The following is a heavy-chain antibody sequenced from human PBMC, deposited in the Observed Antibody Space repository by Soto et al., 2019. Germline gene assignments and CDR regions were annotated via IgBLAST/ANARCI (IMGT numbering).Heavy chain of an antibody. D-gene: IGHD1-26*01. J-gene: IGHJ4*02. V-gene: IGHV3-15*02. CDR1: GFTFNNAR. CDR2: IDGGRT. Sequence: EVQLVESGGALVEPGGSLRLSCAASGFTFNNARMSWFRQVPGKGLDWVGRIDGGRTDFAAPVEGRFTFSRDDSRNTLFLQMNSLKTEYTGVYYCTSNAAAKVGTLSYWGQGTLVTVSA. CDR3: TSNAAAKVGTLSY.